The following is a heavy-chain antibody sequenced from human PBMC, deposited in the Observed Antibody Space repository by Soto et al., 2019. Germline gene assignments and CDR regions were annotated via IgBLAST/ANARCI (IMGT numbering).Heavy chain of an antibody. J-gene: IGHJ6*03. Sequence: GGSLRLSCAASGFTFSSYGMHWVRQAPGKGLEWVAVIWYDGSNKYYADSVKGRFTISRDNSKNTLYLQMNSLRAEDTAVYYCARREWSSSSYYYYYYMDVWGKGTTVTVSS. V-gene: IGHV3-33*01. D-gene: IGHD6-6*01. CDR1: GFTFSSYG. CDR2: IWYDGSNK. CDR3: ARREWSSSSYYYYYYMDV.